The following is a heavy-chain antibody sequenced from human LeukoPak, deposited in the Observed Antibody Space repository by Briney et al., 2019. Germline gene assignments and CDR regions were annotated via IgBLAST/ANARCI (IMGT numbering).Heavy chain of an antibody. CDR1: AGSISSSRDY. Sequence: SETLSLTCSVSAGSISSSRDYWGWIRQPPGKGLEWIGNIYYSGRIYYNLSLQGRVAVSVVTSKNQFSLSLSYVTAADTAVYFCARHEGCGDNCFYGGDVWGQGTTVTVSS. D-gene: IGHD2-21*02. CDR3: ARHEGCGDNCFYGGDV. V-gene: IGHV4-39*01. CDR2: IYYSGRI. J-gene: IGHJ6*02.